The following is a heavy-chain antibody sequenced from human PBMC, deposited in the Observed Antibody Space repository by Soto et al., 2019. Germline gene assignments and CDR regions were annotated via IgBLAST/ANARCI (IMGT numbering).Heavy chain of an antibody. Sequence: ASVKVSCKASGYTFTSYGISWVRQAPGQGLEWMGWISAYNGNTNYAQKLQGRVTMTTDTSTSTAYMELRSLRSDDTAVYYCARAVCSSTSCYIGYYYYYYMDVWGKGTTVTVSS. CDR1: GYTFTSYG. CDR2: ISAYNGNT. J-gene: IGHJ6*03. D-gene: IGHD2-2*02. V-gene: IGHV1-18*01. CDR3: ARAVCSSTSCYIGYYYYYYMDV.